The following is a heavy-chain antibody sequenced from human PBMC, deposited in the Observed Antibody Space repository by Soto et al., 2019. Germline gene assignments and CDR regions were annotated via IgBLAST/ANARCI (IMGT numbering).Heavy chain of an antibody. D-gene: IGHD3-10*01. CDR2: MNPNSGNT. CDR1: GYTFTSYD. Sequence: GASVKVSCKASGYTFTSYDINWVRQATGQGLEWMGWMNPNSGNTGYAQKFQGRVTMTRNTSISTAYMELSSLRSEDTAVYYCARGSAIYYGSGSYPPDYWGQGTLVTVSS. CDR3: ARGSAIYYGSGSYPPDY. V-gene: IGHV1-8*01. J-gene: IGHJ4*02.